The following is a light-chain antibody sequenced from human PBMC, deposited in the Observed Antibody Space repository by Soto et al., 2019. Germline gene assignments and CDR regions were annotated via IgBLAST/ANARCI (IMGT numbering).Light chain of an antibody. CDR2: GAS. Sequence: IVLTQSPGTVSLSPGERATLSCRASQSGSSSYLAWYQQRPGQAPRLLIFGASTRATGIPDRFSGSGPRTDFTLTISTVEPENPAFNSFQHYGSADWTVGQWKFGHGTKVEI. CDR3: QHYGSADWTVGQWK. J-gene: IGKJ1*01. V-gene: IGKV3-20*01. CDR1: QSGSSSY.